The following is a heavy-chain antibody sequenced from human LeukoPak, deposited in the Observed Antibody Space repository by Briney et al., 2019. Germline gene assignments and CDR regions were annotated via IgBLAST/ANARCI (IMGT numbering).Heavy chain of an antibody. CDR1: GFTFSSYG. V-gene: IGHV3-30*02. CDR2: IRYDGSNK. D-gene: IGHD6-19*01. CDR3: AKGYSSGWFLNWFDP. J-gene: IGHJ5*02. Sequence: GGSLRLSCAASGFTFSSYGMHWARQAPGKGLEWVAFIRYDGSNKYYADSVKGRFTISRDNSKNTLYLQMNSLRAEDTAVYYCAKGYSSGWFLNWFDPWGQGTLVTVSS.